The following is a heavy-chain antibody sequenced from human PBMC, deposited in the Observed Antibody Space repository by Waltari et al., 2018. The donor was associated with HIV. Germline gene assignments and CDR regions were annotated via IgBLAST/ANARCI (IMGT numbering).Heavy chain of an antibody. D-gene: IGHD4-17*01. V-gene: IGHV4-4*07. CDR2: ISTRGTP. J-gene: IGHJ5*02. Sequence: QVQLQESGPGLVKPSETLSLTCTVSGGSMTRYYWNWIRQPAGKGLEWIGRISTRGTPYYNPSLRSRVILSVDTSKTQFNLNLYSVTAADAAVYYCARGDYDDYGGRNWFDPWGQGTLVTVSS. CDR1: GGSMTRYY. CDR3: ARGDYDDYGGRNWFDP.